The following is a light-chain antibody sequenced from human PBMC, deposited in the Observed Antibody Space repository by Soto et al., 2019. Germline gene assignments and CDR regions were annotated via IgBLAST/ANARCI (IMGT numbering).Light chain of an antibody. J-gene: IGKJ2*01. Sequence: DIQMTQSPSTLSASVGDRVIITCRASQTTSSWLAWYQQKPGEAPNLLIYDTSSLQSGVPSRFSGSGSGTEFTLTIRSLQPGDFATYYCQQYNRFPFTFGQGT. CDR2: DTS. CDR1: QTTSSW. V-gene: IGKV1-5*01. CDR3: QQYNRFPFT.